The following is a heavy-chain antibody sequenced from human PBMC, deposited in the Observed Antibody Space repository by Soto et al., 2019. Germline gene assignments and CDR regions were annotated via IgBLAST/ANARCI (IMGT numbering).Heavy chain of an antibody. V-gene: IGHV3-30*18. CDR2: ISYDGSNK. D-gene: IGHD6-13*01. J-gene: IGHJ4*02. CDR1: GFTFSSYG. CDR3: AKDQGSSENGVDY. Sequence: QVQLVESGGGVVQPGRSLRLSCAASGFTFSSYGMQWVRQAPGKGLEWVAIISYDGSNKYYADSVKGRFTISRDNSKNTLYLKMNSLRAEDTAVYYCAKDQGSSENGVDYWGQGTLVTVSS.